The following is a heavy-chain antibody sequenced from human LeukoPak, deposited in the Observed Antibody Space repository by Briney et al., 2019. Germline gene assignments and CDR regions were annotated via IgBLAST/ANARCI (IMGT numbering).Heavy chain of an antibody. CDR2: ISTSGGST. D-gene: IGHD1-26*01. J-gene: IGHJ5*02. Sequence: GGSLRLSCAASGFTFSSFAMSWVRQAPGKGLEWVSAISTSGGSTYYADSVKGRFTISRDNSKNTLYLQMNSLRAEDTAVYYCAKREGVGTTIVHWGQGTLVTVSS. V-gene: IGHV3-23*01. CDR3: AKREGVGTTIVH. CDR1: GFTFSSFA.